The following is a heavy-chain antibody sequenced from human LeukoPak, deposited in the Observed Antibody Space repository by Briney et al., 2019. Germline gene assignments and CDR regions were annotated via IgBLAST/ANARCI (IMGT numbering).Heavy chain of an antibody. V-gene: IGHV3-11*04. Sequence: GGSLRLSCVASEFTFSDYYMTWIRQAPGKGLEWLAHISSTGSTIFYADSVKGRFTISRDNAKNSLYLQLNSLSAQDTAVYYCAAGVALDYWGQGTLVTVSS. CDR3: AAGVALDY. D-gene: IGHD2-8*01. J-gene: IGHJ4*02. CDR2: ISSTGSTI. CDR1: EFTFSDYY.